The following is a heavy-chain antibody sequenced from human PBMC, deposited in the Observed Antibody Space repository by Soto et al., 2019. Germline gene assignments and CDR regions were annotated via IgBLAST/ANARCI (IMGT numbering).Heavy chain of an antibody. Sequence: PSETLSLTCTVSGGSVSSGSYYWSWIRQPPGKGLEWIGYIYYSGSTNYNPSLKSRVTISVDTSKNQFSLKLSSVTAADTAVYYCARALTRDGYNDYSFDYWGQGTLVTVSS. V-gene: IGHV4-61*01. CDR2: IYYSGST. CDR1: GGSVSSGSYY. J-gene: IGHJ4*02. CDR3: ARALTRDGYNDYSFDY. D-gene: IGHD5-12*01.